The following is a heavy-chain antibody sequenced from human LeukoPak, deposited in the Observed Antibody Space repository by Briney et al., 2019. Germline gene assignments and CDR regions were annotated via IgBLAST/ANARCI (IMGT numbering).Heavy chain of an antibody. CDR2: ISGSGSTI. J-gene: IGHJ4*02. V-gene: IGHV3-48*03. Sequence: GGSLRLSCAASGFTFSSYEMNWVRQAPGKGLEWVSYISGSGSTIYYADSVKGRFTISRDNAKNSLYLQMNSLRAEDTAVYYCARAIEVPAARAGLDYWGQGTLVTVSS. CDR1: GFTFSSYE. CDR3: ARAIEVPAARAGLDY. D-gene: IGHD2-2*01.